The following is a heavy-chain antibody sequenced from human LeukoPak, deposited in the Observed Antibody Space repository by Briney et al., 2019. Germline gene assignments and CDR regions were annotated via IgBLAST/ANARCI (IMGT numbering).Heavy chain of an antibody. V-gene: IGHV1-69*05. CDR1: GGTFSSYA. Sequence: GSSVKVSCKASGGTFSSYAISWVRQAPGQGLEWMGRIIPIFGTANYAQKFQGRVTITTDESTSTAYMELSSLRSEDTAVYYCARGGARGSSAFDMGRQGTMVTVSS. D-gene: IGHD3-10*01. J-gene: IGHJ3*02. CDR3: ARGGARGSSAFDM. CDR2: IIPIFGTA.